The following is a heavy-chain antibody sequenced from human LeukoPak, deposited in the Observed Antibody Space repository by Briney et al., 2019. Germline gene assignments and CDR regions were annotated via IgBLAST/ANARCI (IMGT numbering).Heavy chain of an antibody. Sequence: GGSLRLSCAASGFTFSSYSMNWVRQAPGKGLEWVSSIGSSSSYIYYADSVKGRFTISRDNAKNSLYLQMNSLRAEDTAVYYCARWGHERHDYGDYLGGYYYYYGMDVWGQGTTVTVSS. CDR3: ARWGHERHDYGDYLGGYYYYYGMDV. D-gene: IGHD4-17*01. V-gene: IGHV3-21*01. CDR2: IGSSSSYI. CDR1: GFTFSSYS. J-gene: IGHJ6*02.